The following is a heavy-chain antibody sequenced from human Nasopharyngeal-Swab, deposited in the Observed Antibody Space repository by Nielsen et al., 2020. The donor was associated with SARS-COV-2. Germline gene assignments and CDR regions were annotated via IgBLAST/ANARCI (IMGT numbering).Heavy chain of an antibody. CDR1: GSTFSSYG. CDR3: AGGQGTVTTYYYYGMDV. Sequence: GESLKISCAASGSTFSSYGMHWVRQAPGKGLEWVAVIWYDGSNKYYADSVKGRFTISRDNSKNTLYLQMNSLRAEDTAVYYCAGGQGTVTTYYYYGMDVWGQGTTVTVSS. V-gene: IGHV3-33*01. J-gene: IGHJ6*02. CDR2: IWYDGSNK. D-gene: IGHD4-17*01.